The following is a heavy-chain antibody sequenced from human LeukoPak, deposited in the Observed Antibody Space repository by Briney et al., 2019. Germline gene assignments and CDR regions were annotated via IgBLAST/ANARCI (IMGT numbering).Heavy chain of an antibody. CDR3: AGGTRFITVAGTSLSFDP. Sequence: PGGSLRLSCAASGFSFSSFFMHWVRQAPGKGLEYVSGISANGGRTYYANSVKGRFTISRDNSKNTLYLHLGSLRPEDMAVYYCAGGTRFITVAGTSLSFDPWGQGILVIVSS. V-gene: IGHV3-64*01. CDR1: GFSFSSFF. J-gene: IGHJ5*02. D-gene: IGHD6-19*01. CDR2: ISANGGRT.